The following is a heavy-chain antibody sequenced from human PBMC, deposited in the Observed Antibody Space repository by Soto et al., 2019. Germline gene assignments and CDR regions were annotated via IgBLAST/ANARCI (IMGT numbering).Heavy chain of an antibody. J-gene: IGHJ4*02. CDR3: ARVVKRGYSGYDYPKIR. D-gene: IGHD5-12*01. V-gene: IGHV4-59*01. CDR1: GGSISSYY. Sequence: SETLSLTCTVSGGSISSYYWSWIRQPPGKGLEWIGYIYYSGSTNYNPSLKSRVTISVDTSKNQFSLKLSSVTAADTAVYYCARVVKRGYSGYDYPKIRWGQGTLVTVSS. CDR2: IYYSGST.